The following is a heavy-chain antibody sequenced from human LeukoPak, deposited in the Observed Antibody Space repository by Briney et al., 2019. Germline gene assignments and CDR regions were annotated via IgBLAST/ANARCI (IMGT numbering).Heavy chain of an antibody. CDR2: INPNSGGT. J-gene: IGHJ4*02. V-gene: IGHV1-2*02. CDR3: TQAGYSSSWVDY. CDR1: GYTFTGYY. D-gene: IGHD6-13*01. Sequence: ASVKVSCKASGYTFTGYYMHWVRQAPGQGLEWMGWINPNSGGTNYAQKFQGRVTMTRDTSISTAYMELSRLRSDDTAVYYCTQAGYSSSWVDYWGQGTLVTVSP.